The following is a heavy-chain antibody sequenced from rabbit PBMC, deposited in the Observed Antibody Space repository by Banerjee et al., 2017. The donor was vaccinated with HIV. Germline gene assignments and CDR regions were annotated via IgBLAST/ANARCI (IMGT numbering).Heavy chain of an antibody. CDR2: IGAGSSGST. D-gene: IGHD2-1*01. CDR1: GFDFSSNA. Sequence: QSLEESGGGLVQPEGSLTLTCKASGFDFSSNAICWVRQAPGKGLEWIAYIGAGSSGSTYYATWAKGRFTISKTSSTTVTLQMTSLTAADTATYFCMTGDLWGQGTLVTVS. CDR3: MTGDL. V-gene: IGHV1S40*01. J-gene: IGHJ3*01.